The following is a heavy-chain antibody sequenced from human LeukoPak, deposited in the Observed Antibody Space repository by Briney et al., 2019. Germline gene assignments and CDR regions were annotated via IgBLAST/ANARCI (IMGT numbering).Heavy chain of an antibody. Sequence: GGSLRLSCAASGFTFSSYWMSWVRQAPGKGLEWVANIKQDGSEKYYVDSVKGRFTISRDNAKNSLYLQMNSLRAEDTAVYYCARDPVPGYDSSGYADWDYWGQGTLVTVSS. V-gene: IGHV3-7*03. CDR1: GFTFSSYW. CDR2: IKQDGSEK. J-gene: IGHJ4*02. CDR3: ARDPVPGYDSSGYADWDY. D-gene: IGHD3-22*01.